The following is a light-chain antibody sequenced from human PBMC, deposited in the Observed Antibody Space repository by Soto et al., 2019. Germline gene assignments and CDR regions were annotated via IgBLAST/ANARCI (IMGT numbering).Light chain of an antibody. J-gene: IGKJ4*01. V-gene: IGKV3-11*01. CDR3: QWRSNWPS. CDR2: DAS. CDR1: QSVSGH. Sequence: EIVLTQSPAILSLYPGERVTLSCRASQSVSGHVAWYQQRPGQRPRLLIYDASIRGTGISARFSGSGSGTDYTLTISRLDPEDFAVYYCQWRSNWPSFGGGTKIEVK.